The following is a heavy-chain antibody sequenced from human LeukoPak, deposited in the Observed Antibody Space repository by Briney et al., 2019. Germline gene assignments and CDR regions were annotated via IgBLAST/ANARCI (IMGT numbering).Heavy chain of an antibody. CDR3: AKGDTYYDLLTCFDF. Sequence: GGSLRLSCAASGFTSISYAMSWVRQAPGKGLEWVSSLSGNAGRPYYADSVKGRFTISRDNSKNTLYLQMNSLRDEDTAVYYCAKGDTYYDLLTCFDFWGPGTLVTVSS. D-gene: IGHD3-9*01. V-gene: IGHV3-23*01. CDR1: GFTSISYA. CDR2: LSGNAGRP. J-gene: IGHJ4*02.